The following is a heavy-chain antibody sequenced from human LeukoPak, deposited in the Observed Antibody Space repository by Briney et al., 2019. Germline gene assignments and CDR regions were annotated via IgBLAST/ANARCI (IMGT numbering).Heavy chain of an antibody. J-gene: IGHJ3*02. Sequence: PSETLSLTRTLSGGSLSTSNYYWGWTRHPPGKGLEWIGNIFYSGSTYYGPSLKSRLIISLETARDQFSLKLNSVTAADTAVDYCAKSDGYGLIDIWGQGTMVTVSS. D-gene: IGHD3-10*01. V-gene: IGHV4-39*07. CDR3: AKSDGYGLIDI. CDR1: GGSLSTSNYY. CDR2: IFYSGST.